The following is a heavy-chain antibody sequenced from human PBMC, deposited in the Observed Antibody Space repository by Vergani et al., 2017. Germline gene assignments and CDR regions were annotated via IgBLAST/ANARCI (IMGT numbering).Heavy chain of an antibody. Sequence: EVQLVESGGGLVKPGGSLRLSCAASGFTFSSYSMNWVRQAPGKGLEWVSYISSSSSTIYYADSVKGRFTISRENAKNSLYLQMNSLRAEDTAVYYCASAILDFDYWGQGTLVTVSS. D-gene: IGHD2/OR15-2a*01. CDR3: ASAILDFDY. CDR2: ISSSSSTI. V-gene: IGHV3-48*01. CDR1: GFTFSSYS. J-gene: IGHJ4*02.